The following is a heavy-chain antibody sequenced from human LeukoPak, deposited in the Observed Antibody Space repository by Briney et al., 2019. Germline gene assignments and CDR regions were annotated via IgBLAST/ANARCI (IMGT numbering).Heavy chain of an antibody. Sequence: GGSLRLSCAASGFTFSSYGMHWVRQAPGKGLEWVAAIGSASGTKYYADSVKGRFAISRDDSKSTLYLQMSSLRGEDTAAYYCAKVWVTYYDRGIFDSWGQGTRVTVSS. J-gene: IGHJ4*02. CDR2: IGSASGTK. V-gene: IGHV3-23*01. CDR3: AKVWVTYYDRGIFDS. CDR1: GFTFSSYG. D-gene: IGHD3-22*01.